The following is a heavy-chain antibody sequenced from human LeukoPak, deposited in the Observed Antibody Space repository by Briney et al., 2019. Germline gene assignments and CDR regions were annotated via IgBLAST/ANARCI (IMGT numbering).Heavy chain of an antibody. CDR3: ARVVRYFDWSADPDWFDP. J-gene: IGHJ5*02. Sequence: SETLSLTCAVYGGSFSGYYWSWIRQPPGKGLEWLGEINHSGSTNYNPSLKSRVTISVDTSKNQFSLKLSSVTAADTAVYYCARVVRYFDWSADPDWFDPWGQGTLVTVSS. V-gene: IGHV4-34*01. D-gene: IGHD3-9*01. CDR1: GGSFSGYY. CDR2: INHSGST.